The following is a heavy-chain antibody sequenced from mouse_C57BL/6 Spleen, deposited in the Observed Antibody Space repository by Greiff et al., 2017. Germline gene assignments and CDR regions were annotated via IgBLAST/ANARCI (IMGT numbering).Heavy chain of an antibody. CDR3: AKLHYFDY. V-gene: IGHV1-82*01. CDR2: IYPGDGDT. CDR1: GYAFSSSW. J-gene: IGHJ2*01. Sequence: VQLQQSGPELVKPGASVKISCKASGYAFSSSWMNWVKQRPGKGLEWIGRIYPGDGDTNYNGKFKGKATLTADKSSSTAYMQLSSLTSEDSAVYFCAKLHYFDYWGQGTTLTVSS.